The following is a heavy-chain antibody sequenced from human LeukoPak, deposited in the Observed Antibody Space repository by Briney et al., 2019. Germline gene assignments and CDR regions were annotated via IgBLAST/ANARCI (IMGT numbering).Heavy chain of an antibody. J-gene: IGHJ4*02. V-gene: IGHV4-59*12. Sequence: SETLSLTCTVSGGSISSYYWSWIRQPPGKGLEWIGYIYYSGGTYYNPSLKSRVTISVDTSKNQFSLKLSSVTAADTAVYYCASHSGGYAYWGQGTLVTVSS. CDR3: ASHSGGYAY. D-gene: IGHD5-12*01. CDR2: IYYSGGT. CDR1: GGSISSYY.